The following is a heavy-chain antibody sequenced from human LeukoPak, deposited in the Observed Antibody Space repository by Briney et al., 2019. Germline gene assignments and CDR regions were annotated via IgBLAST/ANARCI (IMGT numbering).Heavy chain of an antibody. J-gene: IGHJ6*02. CDR2: INSDGSST. V-gene: IGHV3-74*01. Sequence: GGSLRLSCAASGFTFSSYWMHWVRQAPGKGLVWVSRINSDGSSTSYADSVKGRFTISRDNAKNTLYLQMNSLRAEDTAVYYCAREGMHTDSSGYYSLDYYGMDVWGQGTTVTVSS. D-gene: IGHD3-22*01. CDR3: AREGMHTDSSGYYSLDYYGMDV. CDR1: GFTFSSYW.